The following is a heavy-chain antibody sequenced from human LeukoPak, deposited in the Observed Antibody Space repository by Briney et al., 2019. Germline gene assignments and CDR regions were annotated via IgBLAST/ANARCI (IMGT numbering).Heavy chain of an antibody. D-gene: IGHD3-10*01. Sequence: SETLSLTCAVYGGSFSGYYWSWIRQTPGEGLEWIGYIYYTGSVDYNPSLKSRLSISLDTSKNQFSLKLNSVTAADTAVYYCARDHSYYFGSGTSTLDVWGQGTAVTVSS. V-gene: IGHV4-34*01. CDR3: ARDHSYYFGSGTSTLDV. CDR1: GGSFSGYY. CDR2: IYYTGSV. J-gene: IGHJ6*02.